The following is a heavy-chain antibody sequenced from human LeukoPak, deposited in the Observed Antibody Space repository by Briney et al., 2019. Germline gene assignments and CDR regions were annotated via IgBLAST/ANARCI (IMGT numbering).Heavy chain of an antibody. CDR2: ISSSSSYI. D-gene: IGHD3-3*01. Sequence: PGGSLRLSCAASGFTFSGYSMNWVRQAPGKGLEWVSSISSSSSYIYYADSVKGRFTISRDNAKNSLYLQMNSLRAEDTAVYYCARDFDFWSGYHNLVGYYYMDVWGKGTTVTVSS. V-gene: IGHV3-21*01. CDR3: ARDFDFWSGYHNLVGYYYMDV. J-gene: IGHJ6*03. CDR1: GFTFSGYS.